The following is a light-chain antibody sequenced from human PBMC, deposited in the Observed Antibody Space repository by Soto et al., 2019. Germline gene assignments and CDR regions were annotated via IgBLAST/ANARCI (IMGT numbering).Light chain of an antibody. CDR3: ASWDDRLSGPI. V-gene: IGLV1-44*01. Sequence: QSVMTQPPSASGTPGQRVTISCSGSSSNIGSNSVNWYQQLPGTAPKLLIYNIDQRPSGVPDRFLGSQSGSSASLAISGLQSEDEADYYCASWDDRLSGPIFGGGTKLTVL. CDR1: SSNIGSNS. J-gene: IGLJ2*01. CDR2: NID.